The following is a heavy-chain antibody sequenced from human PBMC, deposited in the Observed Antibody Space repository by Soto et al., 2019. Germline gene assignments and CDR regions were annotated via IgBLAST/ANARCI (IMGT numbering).Heavy chain of an antibody. D-gene: IGHD3-3*02. J-gene: IGHJ4*02. Sequence: SETLSLTCTFSGGSIVSFYWSCIRQSPGGTLEWIGYIYASRATTYNPSLESRITMSVDIPNNEFSLDLTSVTAADTAVYYCARSHSFDGSIYHYYFDFWGQGTLVTVSS. CDR3: ARSHSFDGSIYHYYFDF. CDR1: GGSIVSFY. CDR2: IYASRAT. V-gene: IGHV4-59*01.